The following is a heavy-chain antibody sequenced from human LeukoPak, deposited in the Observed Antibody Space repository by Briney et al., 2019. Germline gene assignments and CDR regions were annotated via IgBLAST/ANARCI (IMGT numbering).Heavy chain of an antibody. Sequence: PSETLSLTCTVSGGSISSYYWSWIRQPPGKGLEGIGYIYYSGSTNYNPSLKSRVTISVDTSKNQFSLKLSSVTAADTAVYYCARVGSGYDFPYYYCGMDVWGQGTTVTVSS. CDR2: IYYSGST. CDR3: ARVGSGYDFPYYYCGMDV. J-gene: IGHJ6*02. CDR1: GGSISSYY. D-gene: IGHD5-12*01. V-gene: IGHV4-59*01.